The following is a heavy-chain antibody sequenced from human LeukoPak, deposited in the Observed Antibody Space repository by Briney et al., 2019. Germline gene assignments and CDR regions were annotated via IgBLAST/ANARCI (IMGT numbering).Heavy chain of an antibody. CDR1: GFTFSNYV. J-gene: IGHJ6*02. V-gene: IGHV3-30-3*01. CDR2: ISYDGTNK. CDR3: AREVGVDSEMYYYYGLDV. Sequence: GGSLRLSCAASGFTFSNYVMHWVRQAPGKGLEWIVVISYDGTNKHYAESVKGRFTISRDNSKNTLYLQMDSLRAEDTAVYYCAREVGVDSEMYYYYGLDVWGQGTTVTVSS. D-gene: IGHD3-3*01.